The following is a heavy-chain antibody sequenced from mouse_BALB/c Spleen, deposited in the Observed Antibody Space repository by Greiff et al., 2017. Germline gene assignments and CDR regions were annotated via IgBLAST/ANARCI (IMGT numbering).Heavy chain of an antibody. CDR1: GYAFSSSW. D-gene: IGHD2-3*01. V-gene: IGHV1-82*01. Sequence: QVQLQQSGPELVKPGASVKISCKASGYAFSSSWMNWVKQRPGQGLEWIGRIYPGDGDTNYNGKFKGKATLTADKSSSTAYMQLSSLTSVDSAVYFCARSGGYYLYCFDYWGQGTTLTVSS. CDR3: ARSGGYYLYCFDY. CDR2: IYPGDGDT. J-gene: IGHJ2*01.